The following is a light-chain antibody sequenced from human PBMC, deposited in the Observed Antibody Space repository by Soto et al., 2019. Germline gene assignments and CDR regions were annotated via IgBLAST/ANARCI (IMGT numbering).Light chain of an antibody. CDR2: EVG. CDR3: SSYSSSSTLL. V-gene: IGLV2-14*01. CDR1: SSDVGGYKY. Sequence: QSVLTQPASVSGSPGQSITISCTGTSSDVGGYKYVSWYQQHPGSAPKLMIYEVGNRPSGVSNRFSGSKSGNTASLTISGLQAEDEADYYCSSYSSSSTLLFGGGTQLTVL. J-gene: IGLJ7*01.